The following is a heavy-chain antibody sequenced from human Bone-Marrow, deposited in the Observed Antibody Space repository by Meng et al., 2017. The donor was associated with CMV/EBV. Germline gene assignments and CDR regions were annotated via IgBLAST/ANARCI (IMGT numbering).Heavy chain of an antibody. CDR1: GFIFSDHY. CDR2: IRNKANSYRT. D-gene: IGHD4-11*01. CDR3: ARTTVITYAIDV. Sequence: GGSLRLSCAASGFIFSDHYIDWVRQAPEKGLEWVGRIRNKANSYRTEYAASVQGRFTASGDDSQNSVYLQMNSLKIEDTAVYYCARTTVITYAIDVWGQGTTVTVSS. V-gene: IGHV3-72*01. J-gene: IGHJ6*02.